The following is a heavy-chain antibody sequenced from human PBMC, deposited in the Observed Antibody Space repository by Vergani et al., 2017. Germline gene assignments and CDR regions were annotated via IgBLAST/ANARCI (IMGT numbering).Heavy chain of an antibody. J-gene: IGHJ5*02. D-gene: IGHD2-2*01. CDR1: GGSISSGSDY. CDR2: IYTSGST. CDR3: ARDGGSSTSCYWDWFDP. Sequence: QLQLQESGPGLVKPSQTLSLTCTVSGGSISSGSDYWSWIRQPAGKGLEWIGRIYTSGSTNYNPSLKSRVTISVDTSKNQFSLKLSSVTAADTAVYYCARDGGSSTSCYWDWFDPWGQGTLVTVSS. V-gene: IGHV4-61*02.